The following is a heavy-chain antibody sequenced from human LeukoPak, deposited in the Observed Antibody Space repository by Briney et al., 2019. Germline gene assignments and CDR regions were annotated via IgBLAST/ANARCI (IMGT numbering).Heavy chain of an antibody. D-gene: IGHD3-22*01. CDR1: GFTFSSFG. Sequence: GGSLRLSCAGSGFTFSSFGMHWVRQAPGKGLEWVSYISSSGSTIYYADSVKGRFTISRDNAKNSLYLQMNSLRAEDTAVYYCAGGHSSGYYPIDYWGQGTLVTVSS. V-gene: IGHV3-48*01. J-gene: IGHJ4*02. CDR2: ISSSGSTI. CDR3: AGGHSSGYYPIDY.